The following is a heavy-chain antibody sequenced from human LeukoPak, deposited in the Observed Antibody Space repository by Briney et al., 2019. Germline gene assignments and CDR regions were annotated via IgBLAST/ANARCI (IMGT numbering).Heavy chain of an antibody. CDR3: ARVGLRWSGQLLFGKKNWFDP. J-gene: IGHJ5*02. V-gene: IGHV1-18*01. CDR1: GYTFTSYG. D-gene: IGHD3-10*01. CDR2: ISAYNGNT. Sequence: ASVKVSCKASGYTFTSYGIVWVRQAPGQGLEYMGCISAYNGNTHYARKFQGRVTMSTDTATSTAYMELRSLTSDDTAVYYCARVGLRWSGQLLFGKKNWFDPWGQGTLVTVSS.